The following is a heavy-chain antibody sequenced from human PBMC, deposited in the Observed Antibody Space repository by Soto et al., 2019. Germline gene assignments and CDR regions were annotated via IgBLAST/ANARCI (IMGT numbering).Heavy chain of an antibody. CDR2: IYYSGST. D-gene: IGHD3-3*01. Sequence: SETLSLTCTVSGGSISSYYWSWIRQPPGKGLEWIGYIYYSGSTNYNPPLKSRVTISVDTSKNQFSLKLSSVTAADTAVYYCARTIIFWSGYSGGYYYYYMDVWGKGTTVTVS. CDR1: GGSISSYY. CDR3: ARTIIFWSGYSGGYYYYYMDV. J-gene: IGHJ6*03. V-gene: IGHV4-59*01.